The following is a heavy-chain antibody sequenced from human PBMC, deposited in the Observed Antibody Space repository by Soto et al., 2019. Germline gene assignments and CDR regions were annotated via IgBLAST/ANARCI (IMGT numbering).Heavy chain of an antibody. CDR1: GGTFTYYG. CDR3: ARDLGTTIAGPPRRETYGWVDP. V-gene: IGHV1-69*01. CDR2: IIPIIGPA. Sequence: QVQLVQSGAEVKRPGSSVKLSCKASGGTFTYYGISWVRQAPGQGLEWMGGIIPIIGPATYAQKFQGRVTITADHSTRTAYMELRSLGSEDTALYYCARDLGTTIAGPPRRETYGWVDPWGQGTVVTVSS. D-gene: IGHD3-22*01. J-gene: IGHJ5*02.